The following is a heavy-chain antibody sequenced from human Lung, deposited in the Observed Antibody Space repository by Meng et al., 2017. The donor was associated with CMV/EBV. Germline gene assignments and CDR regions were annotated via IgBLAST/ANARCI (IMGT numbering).Heavy chain of an antibody. CDR1: GGSISSYY. CDR3: TRETGETFWSGSHDS. Sequence: SXTXSLXXTISGGSISSYYWSWIRQPPGKGLEWIGNIYYSGSANCNPSLKSPVTMSVDTSKNQFSLKLSSVTAADTAVYYCTRETGETFWSGSHDSWRQGXLVTVSS. D-gene: IGHD3-3*01. CDR2: IYYSGSA. J-gene: IGHJ4*02. V-gene: IGHV4-59*01.